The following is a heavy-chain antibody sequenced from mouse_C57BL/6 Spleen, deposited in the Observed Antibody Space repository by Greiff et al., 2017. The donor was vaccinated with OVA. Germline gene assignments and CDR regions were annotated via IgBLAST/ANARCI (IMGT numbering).Heavy chain of an antibody. J-gene: IGHJ3*01. CDR2: IDPETGGT. D-gene: IGHD1-1*01. V-gene: IGHV1-15*01. CDR1: GYTFTDYE. Sequence: QVQLQQSGAELVRPGASVTLSCKASGYTFTDYEMHWVKQTPVHGLEWIGAIDPETGGTAYNQKFKGKAILTADKSSSTAYMELRSLTSEDSAVYYCTRSCGSSPAWFAYWGQGTLVTVSA. CDR3: TRSCGSSPAWFAY.